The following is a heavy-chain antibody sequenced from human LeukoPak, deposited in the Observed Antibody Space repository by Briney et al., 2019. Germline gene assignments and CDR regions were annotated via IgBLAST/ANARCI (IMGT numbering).Heavy chain of an antibody. Sequence: GESLKISCNGSGYSFTSYWIGWVRQMLGKGLEWMGIIYPGDSDTRYSPSFQGQVTISADKSISTAYLQWSSLKASDTAMYYCARSEGPFGGVIVKNWFDPWGQGTLVTVSS. CDR3: ARSEGPFGGVIVKNWFDP. J-gene: IGHJ5*02. CDR2: IYPGDSDT. V-gene: IGHV5-51*01. D-gene: IGHD3-16*02. CDR1: GYSFTSYW.